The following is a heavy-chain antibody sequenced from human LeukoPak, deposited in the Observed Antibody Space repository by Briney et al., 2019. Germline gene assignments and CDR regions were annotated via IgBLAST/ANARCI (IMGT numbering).Heavy chain of an antibody. Sequence: GGSLRLSCTASGFTFSRYSMNWVRQAPGKGLEWVSGISWNSGSIGYADSVKGRFTISRDNAKSALYLQMNSLRAEDTAVYYCARDAAYDFRNPYRYFQHWGQGTLVTVSS. J-gene: IGHJ1*01. CDR3: ARDAAYDFRNPYRYFQH. D-gene: IGHD3-3*01. CDR1: GFTFSRYS. V-gene: IGHV3-48*04. CDR2: ISWNSGSI.